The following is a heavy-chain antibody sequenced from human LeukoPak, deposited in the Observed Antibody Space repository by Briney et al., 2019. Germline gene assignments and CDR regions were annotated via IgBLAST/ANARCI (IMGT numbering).Heavy chain of an antibody. D-gene: IGHD4-17*01. CDR3: AKLGYVDFVAAFDI. J-gene: IGHJ3*02. V-gene: IGHV3-23*01. Sequence: KTGGSLRLSCAASGFTFSSYAMIWVRQAPGKGLEWVSAIRGSGGSTYYADSVKGRFTISRANSKNTLYLQMNSLRAEDTAVYYCAKLGYVDFVAAFDIWGQGTMVTVSS. CDR1: GFTFSSYA. CDR2: IRGSGGST.